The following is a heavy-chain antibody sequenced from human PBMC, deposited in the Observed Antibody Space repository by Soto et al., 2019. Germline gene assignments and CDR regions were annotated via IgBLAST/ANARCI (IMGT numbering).Heavy chain of an antibody. Sequence: QVQLVQSGAEVKKPGASVKVSCKASGYNFNSYTISWVRQAPGQGLEWMGRISAYNGNTNYAQKLQGRVTMTTDTSTSTACMELRSLRSDDTAVYHCARVVGARGHGFDPWGQGTLVTVSS. CDR2: ISAYNGNT. CDR1: GYNFNSYT. J-gene: IGHJ5*02. CDR3: ARVVGARGHGFDP. D-gene: IGHD1-26*01. V-gene: IGHV1-18*01.